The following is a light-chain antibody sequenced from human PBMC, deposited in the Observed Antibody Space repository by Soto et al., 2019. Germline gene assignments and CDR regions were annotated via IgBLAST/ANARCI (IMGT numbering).Light chain of an antibody. J-gene: IGKJ1*01. CDR3: LQTYITLWT. V-gene: IGKV1-39*01. Sequence: DIQMTQSPSSLSASVGDRVTITCRASQSISKYLSWYHQKPGKAPKLLIYSASSLQSGVPPRFGGGGSGTNFTLTITGLQPEDSATYYCLQTYITLWTFGQGTNVEIK. CDR2: SAS. CDR1: QSISKY.